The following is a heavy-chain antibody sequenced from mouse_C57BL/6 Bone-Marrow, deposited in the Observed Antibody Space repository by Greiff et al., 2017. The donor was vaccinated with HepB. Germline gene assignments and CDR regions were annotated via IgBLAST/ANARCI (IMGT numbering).Heavy chain of an antibody. D-gene: IGHD5-1*01. CDR1: GFTFSNYW. J-gene: IGHJ3*01. CDR2: IRLKSDNYAT. V-gene: IGHV6-3*01. Sequence: EVKLLESGGGLVQPGGSMKLSCVASGFTFSNYWMNWVRQSPEKGLEWVAQIRLKSDNYATHYAESVKGRFTISRDDSKSSVYLQMNNLRAADTGIYYCTDLTWFAYWGQGTLVTVSA. CDR3: TDLTWFAY.